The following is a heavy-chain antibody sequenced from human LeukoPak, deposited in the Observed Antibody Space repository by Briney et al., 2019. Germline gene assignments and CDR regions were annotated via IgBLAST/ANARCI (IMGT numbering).Heavy chain of an antibody. J-gene: IGHJ5*02. D-gene: IGHD1-7*01. Sequence: SETLSLTCTVSGGSVSSGRYYWSWIRQPPGQGLEWIGYIYYSGSTNYNPSLKSRVTISVDTSKNQFSLKLSSVTAADTAVYYCARDLITGTVRFDPWGQGTLVTVSS. CDR2: IYYSGST. CDR3: ARDLITGTVRFDP. CDR1: GGSVSSGRYY. V-gene: IGHV4-61*01.